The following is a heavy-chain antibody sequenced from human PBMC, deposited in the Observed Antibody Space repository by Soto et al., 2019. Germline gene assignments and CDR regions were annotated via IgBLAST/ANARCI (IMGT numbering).Heavy chain of an antibody. CDR3: ARDRGIAAAGYFQH. J-gene: IGHJ1*01. V-gene: IGHV1-18*01. CDR1: GDTFTSYG. Sequence: GASVKVSCKASGDTFTSYGISWVRQAPGQGLEWMGWISAYNGNTNYAQKLQGRVTMTTDTSTSTAYMELRSLRSDDTAVYYCARDRGIAAAGYFQHWGQGTLVTVSS. CDR2: ISAYNGNT. D-gene: IGHD6-13*01.